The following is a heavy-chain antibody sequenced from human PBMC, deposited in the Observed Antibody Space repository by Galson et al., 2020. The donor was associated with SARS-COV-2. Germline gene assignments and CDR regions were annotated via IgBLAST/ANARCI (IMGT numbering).Heavy chain of an antibody. D-gene: IGHD3-16*01. J-gene: IGHJ5*02. V-gene: IGHV3-11*01. Sequence: GESLKISCAASGLIFSDAHMTWIRQAPGKGLEWISYIKNGGDTIYYADSVKGRFTMSRDNANNLLYLQMNSLRVEDTAMYYCARESWGSLDPWGQGTLVTVST. CDR3: ARESWGSLDP. CDR1: GLIFSDAH. CDR2: IKNGGDTI.